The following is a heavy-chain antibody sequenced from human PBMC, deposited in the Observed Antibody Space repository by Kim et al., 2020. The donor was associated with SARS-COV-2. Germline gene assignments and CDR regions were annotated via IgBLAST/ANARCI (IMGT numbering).Heavy chain of an antibody. Sequence: SETLSLTCTVSGDSIGSGYSYWSWIRQPAGKGLEWIGRLYSSGKTNYNPSLKRRVTMSIDTSKNQFSLRLTSMTATDTAMYFCAKEGAAAAEREFYFDSWGQGTLVTVSS. CDR2: LYSSGKT. CDR1: GDSIGSGYSY. V-gene: IGHV4-61*02. J-gene: IGHJ4*02. D-gene: IGHD6-13*01. CDR3: AKEGAAAAEREFYFDS.